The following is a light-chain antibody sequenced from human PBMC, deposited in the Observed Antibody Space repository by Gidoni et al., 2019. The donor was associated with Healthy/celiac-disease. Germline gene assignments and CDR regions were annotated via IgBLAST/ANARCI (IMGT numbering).Light chain of an antibody. J-gene: IGKJ4*01. CDR2: DAS. CDR1: QSVSSY. V-gene: IGKV3-11*01. Sequence: ELVLTQSPATLSLSPGDRSTLSCRASQSVSSYLAWYQQKPGQAPRLLIDDASNRATGIPARFSGSGSGTDFTLTISSLEPEDFAVYYCQQRSNWPLFGGGTKVEIK. CDR3: QQRSNWPL.